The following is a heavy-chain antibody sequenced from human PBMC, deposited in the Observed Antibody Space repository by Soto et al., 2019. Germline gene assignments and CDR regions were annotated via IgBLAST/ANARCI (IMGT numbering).Heavy chain of an antibody. CDR3: ARQDGAANYCFGY. J-gene: IGHJ4*02. V-gene: IGHV5-51*01. Sequence: FQRISRRGSDYGFVVFWSAWVSQMTGKGLEWMGIVYPSESDTRYSPSFQGQVTISADKSISTAYLQWSSLKASDTAMYYCARQDGAANYCFGYWGQRTLVTVSS. CDR1: DYGFVVFW. CDR2: VYPSESDT. D-gene: IGHD1-1*01.